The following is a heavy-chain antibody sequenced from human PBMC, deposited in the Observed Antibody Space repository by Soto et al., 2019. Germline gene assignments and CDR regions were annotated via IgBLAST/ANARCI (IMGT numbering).Heavy chain of an antibody. V-gene: IGHV4-39*01. Sequence: PSETLSLTCTVSGSSINSSGYYWCWIRHPPGKGLEWIGSMFYGVSTYYNPSLKSRVTISEDTSKKLFSLKLTSVTAADTAVYYCARGVVVVPPGILRRGDWFDPWGQGTLVTVSS. CDR2: MFYGVST. CDR1: GSSINSSGYY. CDR3: ARGVVVVPPGILRRGDWFDP. D-gene: IGHD2-2*01. J-gene: IGHJ5*02.